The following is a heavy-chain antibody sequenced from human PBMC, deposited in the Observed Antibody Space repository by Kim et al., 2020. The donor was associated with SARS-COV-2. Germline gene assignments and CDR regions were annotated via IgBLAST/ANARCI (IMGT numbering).Heavy chain of an antibody. CDR2: IYHSGST. Sequence: SETLSLTCAVSGGSISSSNWWSWVRQPPGKGLEWIGEIYHSGSTNYNPSLKSRVTISVDKSKNQFSLKLSSVTAADTAVYYCARGYSSGWSLGYYYYYGMDVWGQGTTVTVSS. D-gene: IGHD6-19*01. V-gene: IGHV4-4*02. J-gene: IGHJ6*02. CDR1: GGSISSSNW. CDR3: ARGYSSGWSLGYYYYYGMDV.